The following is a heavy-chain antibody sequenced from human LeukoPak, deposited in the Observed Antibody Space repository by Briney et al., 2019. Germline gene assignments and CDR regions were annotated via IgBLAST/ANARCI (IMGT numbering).Heavy chain of an antibody. CDR1: GFTFSSYG. V-gene: IGHV3-30*18. CDR3: AKGIPSDF. CDR2: ISYDGSNK. Sequence: PGRSLRLSCAASGFTFSSYGMHWVRQAPGKGLEWVAVISYDGSNKYYADSVKGRFTISRDNSKNTLYLQMNSLRAEDTAVYYCAKGIPSDFWGQETLVTVSS. J-gene: IGHJ4*02.